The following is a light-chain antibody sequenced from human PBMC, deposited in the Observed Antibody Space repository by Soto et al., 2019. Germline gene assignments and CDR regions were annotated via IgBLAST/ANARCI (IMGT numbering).Light chain of an antibody. V-gene: IGKV1-12*01. Sequence: IQLTQSPSSVSASVGDRVSITCRASQAIRNDLAWYQQKPGRAPKRLIYGSSSLQSGVPSRFSGSGSGTDFTLTISGLQTEDFATYFCQQANSLPITFGQGTRLEIK. CDR3: QQANSLPIT. J-gene: IGKJ5*01. CDR1: QAIRND. CDR2: GSS.